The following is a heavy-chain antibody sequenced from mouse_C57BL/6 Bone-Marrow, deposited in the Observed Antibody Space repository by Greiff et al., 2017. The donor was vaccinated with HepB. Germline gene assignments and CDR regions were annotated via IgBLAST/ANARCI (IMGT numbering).Heavy chain of an antibody. CDR1: GYTFTSYG. J-gene: IGHJ2*01. D-gene: IGHD2-3*01. V-gene: IGHV1-81*01. CDR3: ARGWLLRFLDY. Sequence: QVQLQQSGAELARPGASVKLSCKASGYTFTSYGISWVKQRTGQGLEWIGEIYPRSGNTYYNEKFKGKATLTADKSSSTAYMKLRSLTSEDSAVYFCARGWLLRFLDYWGQGTTLTVSS. CDR2: IYPRSGNT.